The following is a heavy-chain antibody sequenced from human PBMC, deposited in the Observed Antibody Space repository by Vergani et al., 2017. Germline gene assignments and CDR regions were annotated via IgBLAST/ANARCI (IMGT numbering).Heavy chain of an antibody. D-gene: IGHD2-2*01. CDR1: GFTFSSYA. Sequence: EVQLLESGGGLVQPGGSLRLSCAASGFTFSSYAMSWVRQAPGKGLEWVSVIYSGGSAYYADSVKGRFTISRDNSKNTLYLQMNSLRAEDTAVYYCPRDCRSSTSCYGGLSWGQGTLVTVSS. J-gene: IGHJ5*02. CDR3: PRDCRSSTSCYGGLS. V-gene: IGHV3-66*02. CDR2: IYSGGSA.